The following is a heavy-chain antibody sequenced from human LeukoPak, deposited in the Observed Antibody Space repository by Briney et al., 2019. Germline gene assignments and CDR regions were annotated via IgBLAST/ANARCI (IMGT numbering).Heavy chain of an antibody. V-gene: IGHV3-48*03. Sequence: GGSLRLSCSASRFTFSSYEMNWVRQAPGKGLEWVSYISGSGSSRYYADSVKGRFTISRDNTRNSLYLQMDSLRAEDTALYYCARVEQQLVRGYWGQGTLVTVSS. CDR2: ISGSGSSR. CDR3: ARVEQQLVRGY. J-gene: IGHJ4*02. D-gene: IGHD6-13*01. CDR1: RFTFSSYE.